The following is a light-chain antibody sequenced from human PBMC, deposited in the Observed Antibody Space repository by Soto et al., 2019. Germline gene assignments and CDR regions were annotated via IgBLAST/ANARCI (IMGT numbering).Light chain of an antibody. CDR1: QSVSSSY. V-gene: IGKV3-20*01. J-gene: IGKJ3*01. CDR2: GAS. CDR3: QQYGSSPFT. Sequence: EIVLTQSPGTLSLSPGERATLSCRASQSVSSSYLAWYQQKPGQAPSLLIYGASGRATGIPDRFTGSGSGTDFTLTINRLEPEDFAVYYCQQYGSSPFTFGPGTKVDI.